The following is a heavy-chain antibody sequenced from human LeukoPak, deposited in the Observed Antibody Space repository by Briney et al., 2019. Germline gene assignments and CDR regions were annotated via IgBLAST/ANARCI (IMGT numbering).Heavy chain of an antibody. CDR2: LKGETDGGTT. V-gene: IGHV3-15*01. CDR1: GFTFKNAW. CDR3: TAEMGACAGDCFEF. J-gene: IGHJ4*02. D-gene: IGHD2-21*02. Sequence: PGGSLRLSCAASGFTFKNAWVSWVRQAPGKGLEWVGRLKGETDGGTTDYAAPVKGRFTISKDESKNTLYLQMNSLKTEDTAVYYCTAEMGACAGDCFEFWGQGTLITVSS.